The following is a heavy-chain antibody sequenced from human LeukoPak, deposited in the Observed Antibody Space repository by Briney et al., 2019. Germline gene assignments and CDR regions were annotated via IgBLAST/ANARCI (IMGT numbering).Heavy chain of an antibody. D-gene: IGHD6-6*01. Sequence: GGSLRLSCAASGFTFSSYWMHWARQTPGKGLVWVSRINSDGSSTNYAGSVKGRFTISRDNAKNTLYMQMNSLRAEDTAVYYCGRSSYSSSGGAPDCWVQGRLVSVSS. CDR3: GRSSYSSSGGAPDC. V-gene: IGHV3-74*01. CDR2: INSDGSST. CDR1: GFTFSSYW. J-gene: IGHJ4*02.